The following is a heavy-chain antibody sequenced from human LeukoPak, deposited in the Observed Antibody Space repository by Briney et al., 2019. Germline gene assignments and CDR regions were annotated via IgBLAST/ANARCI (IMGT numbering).Heavy chain of an antibody. CDR2: ISSSSSYI. J-gene: IGHJ4*02. V-gene: IGHV3-21*01. Sequence: GGSLRLSCAASGFTFSSYSMNWVRQAPGKGLEWVSSISSSSSYIYYADSVKGRFTISRDNAKNSLYLQMNSLRAEDTAVYYCARDLEGIAVDGYYFDYWGQGTLVTVSS. D-gene: IGHD6-19*01. CDR3: ARDLEGIAVDGYYFDY. CDR1: GFTFSSYS.